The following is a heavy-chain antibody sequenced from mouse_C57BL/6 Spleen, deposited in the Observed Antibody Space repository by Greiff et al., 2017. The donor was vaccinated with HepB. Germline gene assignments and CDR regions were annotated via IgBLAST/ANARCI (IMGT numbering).Heavy chain of an antibody. J-gene: IGHJ3*01. Sequence: QVQLQQPGAELVKPGASVKLSCKASGYTFTSYWMHWVKQRPRQGLEWIGMIHPNSGSTNYNEKFKSKATLTVDKSSSTAYMQLSSLTSEDSAVYDCARGCYGSSAGFAYWGQGTLVTVSA. D-gene: IGHD1-1*01. CDR2: IHPNSGST. CDR3: ARGCYGSSAGFAY. V-gene: IGHV1-64*01. CDR1: GYTFTSYW.